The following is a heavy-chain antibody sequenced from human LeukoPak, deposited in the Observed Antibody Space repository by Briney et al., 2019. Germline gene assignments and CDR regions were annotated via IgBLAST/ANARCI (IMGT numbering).Heavy chain of an antibody. Sequence: PSETLSLTCTVSGGSISSSSYYWGWIRQPPGKGLEWIGSIYYSGSTYYNPSLKSRVTISVDTSKNHFSLKLSSVTAADTAVYYCARHYCSSTSCYFSDWGQGTLVTVSS. D-gene: IGHD2-2*01. J-gene: IGHJ4*02. CDR1: GGSISSSSYY. CDR2: IYYSGST. V-gene: IGHV4-39*01. CDR3: ARHYCSSTSCYFSD.